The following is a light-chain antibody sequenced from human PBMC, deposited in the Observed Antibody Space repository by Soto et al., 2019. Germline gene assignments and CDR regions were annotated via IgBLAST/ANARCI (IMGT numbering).Light chain of an antibody. CDR1: SSNIGRHG. Sequence: QSVLTQPPSASGTPGQRVTISCSGSSSNIGRHGVNWYQHLPGAAPKLLIYSNNQRPSGVPDRFSGSTSGTSVSLTISGLRSEDEADYYCATWDGSLNGVVFGGGTKLTVL. CDR2: SNN. V-gene: IGLV1-44*01. J-gene: IGLJ2*01. CDR3: ATWDGSLNGVV.